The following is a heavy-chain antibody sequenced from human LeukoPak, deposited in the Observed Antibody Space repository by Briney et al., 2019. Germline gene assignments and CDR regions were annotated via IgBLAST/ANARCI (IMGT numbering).Heavy chain of an antibody. CDR2: IYTSGST. D-gene: IGHD2-2*01. Sequence: SETLSLTCTVSGGSISSYYWSWIRQPAGKGLEWIGRIYTSGSTNYNPSLKSRVTMSVDTSKNQFSLKLSSVTAADTAVYYCARDRVVPAAISWHYYMDVWGKGTTVTVSS. CDR3: ARDRVVPAAISWHYYMDV. CDR1: GGSISSYY. V-gene: IGHV4-4*07. J-gene: IGHJ6*03.